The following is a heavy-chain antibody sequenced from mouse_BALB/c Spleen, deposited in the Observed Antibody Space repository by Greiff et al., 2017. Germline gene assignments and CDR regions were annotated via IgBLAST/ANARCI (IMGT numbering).Heavy chain of an antibody. D-gene: IGHD1-2*01. J-gene: IGHJ3*01. CDR3: AIITTATGFAY. CDR2: ISSGGSYT. V-gene: IGHV5-9-3*01. Sequence: EVQLVESGGGLVKPGGSLKLSCAASGFTFSSYAMSWVRQTPEKRLEWVATISSGGSYTYYPDSVKGRFTISRDNAKNTLYLQMSSLRSEDTAMYYCAIITTATGFAYWGQGTLVTVSA. CDR1: GFTFSSYA.